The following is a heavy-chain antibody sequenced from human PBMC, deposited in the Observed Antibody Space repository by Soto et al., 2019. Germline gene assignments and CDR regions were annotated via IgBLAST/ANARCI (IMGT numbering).Heavy chain of an antibody. CDR1: GGSISSGGYY. Sequence: PSETLSLTCTVSGGSISSGGYYWTWIRQHPGKGLEWIGYIYYTGNTYYNPSLKSRVTISLDTSKNQFSLKLSSVTAADTALYYCAKDFCSDDISDWPFDHWGQGTLVTVSS. D-gene: IGHD3-3*01. CDR2: IYYTGNT. V-gene: IGHV4-31*03. CDR3: AKDFCSDDISDWPFDH. J-gene: IGHJ4*02.